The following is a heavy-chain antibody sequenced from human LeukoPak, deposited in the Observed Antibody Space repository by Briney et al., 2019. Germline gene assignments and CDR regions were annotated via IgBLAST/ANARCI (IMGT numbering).Heavy chain of an antibody. V-gene: IGHV4-59*01. J-gene: IGHJ2*01. CDR2: IYYSGST. D-gene: IGHD3-22*01. Sequence: SETLSLTCTVSGGSISSYYWSWIRQPPGKGLEWIGYIYYSGSTNYNPSLKSRVTISVDTSKNQFSLKLSSVTAADTAVYYCARDPPGDDSSGYYPKPYWYFDLWGRGTLVTVSS. CDR1: GGSISSYY. CDR3: ARDPPGDDSSGYYPKPYWYFDL.